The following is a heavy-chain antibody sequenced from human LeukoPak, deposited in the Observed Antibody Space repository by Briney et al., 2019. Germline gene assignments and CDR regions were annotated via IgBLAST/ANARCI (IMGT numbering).Heavy chain of an antibody. CDR3: ARHVYSSTWYFDY. V-gene: IGHV5-51*01. D-gene: IGHD6-13*01. CDR1: GYSFTSYW. CDR2: IYPGDSDT. J-gene: IGHJ4*02. Sequence: GESLKISCKGSGYSFTSYWFGWVRQMPGKGLEWMGIIYPGDSDTRYSPSFQGQVTISADKSISTAYLQWSSLKASDTAMYYCARHVYSSTWYFDYWGQGTLVTVSS.